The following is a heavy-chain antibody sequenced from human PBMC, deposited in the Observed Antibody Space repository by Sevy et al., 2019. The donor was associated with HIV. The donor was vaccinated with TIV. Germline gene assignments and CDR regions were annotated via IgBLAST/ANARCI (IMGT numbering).Heavy chain of an antibody. Sequence: SETLSLTCAVHDGSFSGYYWNWIRQLPGKGLEWIGEINEGGITYYNPSLKSRVTISVDTSKKKFSLKLNSVTAADTAVYACARSPSGVVVPGAPSWFDPWGQGTLVTVSS. CDR1: DGSFSGYY. CDR2: INEGGIT. D-gene: IGHD2-2*01. J-gene: IGHJ5*02. CDR3: ARSPSGVVVPGAPSWFDP. V-gene: IGHV4-34*01.